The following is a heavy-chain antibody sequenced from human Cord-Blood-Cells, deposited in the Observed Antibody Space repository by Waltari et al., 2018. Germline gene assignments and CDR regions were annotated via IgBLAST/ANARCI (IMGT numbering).Heavy chain of an antibody. J-gene: IGHJ6*02. CDR2: LIPIFGTA. CDR1: GGTFSSYA. CDR3: ARDLAGCTGGVCYTGAYYYYYGMDV. V-gene: IGHV1-69*06. D-gene: IGHD2-8*02. Sequence: QVQLVQSGAEVKKPGSSVKVSCKASGGTFSSYAISWVRQAPGQGLEWMGGLIPIFGTANYAQKFQGRVPITADKSTSTAYMELSSLRSEDTAVYYCARDLAGCTGGVCYTGAYYYYYGMDVWGQGTTVTVSS.